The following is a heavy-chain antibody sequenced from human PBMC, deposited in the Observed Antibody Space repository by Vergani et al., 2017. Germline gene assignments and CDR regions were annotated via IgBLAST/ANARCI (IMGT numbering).Heavy chain of an antibody. CDR2: IKFPPGEI. D-gene: IGHD4-17*01. J-gene: IGHJ5*02. CDR1: GFNFPSFT. Sequence: EAYLVQSGGGLVTPGGSLRLSCAASGFNFPSFTMNWVRQAPGRGLEWISSIKFPPGEIFYADSVKGRFTISRDNVKNVLFLQMENLRAADTGVYFCARDITAPVKSPPHPDWFDPWGQGSLVTVSS. V-gene: IGHV3-21*06. CDR3: ARDITAPVKSPPHPDWFDP.